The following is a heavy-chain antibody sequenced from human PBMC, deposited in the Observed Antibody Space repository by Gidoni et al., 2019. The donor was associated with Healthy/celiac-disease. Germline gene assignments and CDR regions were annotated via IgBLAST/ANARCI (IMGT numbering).Heavy chain of an antibody. D-gene: IGHD3-22*01. CDR3: ANTYYYDSRSMDV. CDR1: GFTFSSYW. J-gene: IGHJ6*02. V-gene: IGHV3-74*01. CDR2: INSDGSST. Sequence: EVQLVESGGGLVQPGGSLRLSCAASGFTFSSYWMHWVRQAPGKGPVWVSRINSDGSSTSYADSLKGRFTISRDNAKNTLYLQMNSLRAEDTAVYYCANTYYYDSRSMDVWGQGTTVTVSS.